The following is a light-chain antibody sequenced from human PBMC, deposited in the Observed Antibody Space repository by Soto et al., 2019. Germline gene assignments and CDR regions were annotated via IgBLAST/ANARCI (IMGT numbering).Light chain of an antibody. CDR2: GAS. Sequence: EIVLTQSPGTLSLSPRERATLSCRASQSVNDNYLAWYQHKPGQAPRLLIYGASNRAPGIPDRFSGSGSGTDFTLTISRLEPEDFAIYYCQQYAASPRPFGQGTQVEVK. CDR1: QSVNDNY. J-gene: IGKJ1*01. V-gene: IGKV3-20*01. CDR3: QQYAASPRP.